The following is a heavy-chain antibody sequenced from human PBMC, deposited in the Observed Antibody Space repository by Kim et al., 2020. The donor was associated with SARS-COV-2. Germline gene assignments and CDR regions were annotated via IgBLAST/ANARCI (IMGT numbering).Heavy chain of an antibody. CDR3: ARFVSSWLIDY. J-gene: IGHJ4*02. Sequence: TTYAQKLQGRVTMTTDTSTSTAYMELRSLRSDDTAVYYCARFVSSWLIDYWGQGTLVTVSS. CDR2: T. D-gene: IGHD6-13*01. V-gene: IGHV1-18*01.